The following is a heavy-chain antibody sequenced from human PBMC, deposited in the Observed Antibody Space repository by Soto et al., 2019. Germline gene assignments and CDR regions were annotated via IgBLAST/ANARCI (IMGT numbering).Heavy chain of an antibody. CDR2: ISYDGSNK. D-gene: IGHD7-27*01. CDR3: ARVSGAQGY. V-gene: IGHV3-30-3*01. J-gene: IGHJ4*02. Sequence: QVQLVESGGGVVQPGRSLRLSCAASGFTFSSYAMHWVRQAPGKGLEWVAVISYDGSNKYYADSVKGRFTISRDNSKNTRYLLMNSRRAEDTAVYYCARVSGAQGYWGQGTLVTVSS. CDR1: GFTFSSYA.